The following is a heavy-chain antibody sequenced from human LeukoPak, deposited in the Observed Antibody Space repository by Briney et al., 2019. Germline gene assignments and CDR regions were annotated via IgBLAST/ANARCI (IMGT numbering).Heavy chain of an antibody. Sequence: PSETLSLTCTVSGGSISSSSYYWGWIRQPPGKGLEWIGSIYYSGSTYYNPSLKSRVTISVDTSKNQFSLKLSSVTAADTAVYYCARRKMGHFDYWGQGTLVTVSS. V-gene: IGHV4-39*01. J-gene: IGHJ4*02. CDR3: ARRKMGHFDY. CDR2: IYYSGST. D-gene: IGHD2-8*01. CDR1: GGSISSSSYY.